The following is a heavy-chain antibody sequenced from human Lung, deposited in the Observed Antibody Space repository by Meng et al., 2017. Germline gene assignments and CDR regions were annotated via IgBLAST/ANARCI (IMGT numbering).Heavy chain of an antibody. D-gene: IGHD4-23*01. V-gene: IGHV3-23*01. CDR2: VETGHTT. Sequence: GGSLRLSCSAFGFTFNSYAMSWVRQPPGKGLEWVSGVETGHTTFYADSVKGRFTLSRDSSQSTLYLQMNSLRAEDTAVYYCVKDYGGYNSIFDYWGQGTLVTVSS. CDR1: GFTFNSYA. CDR3: VKDYGGYNSIFDY. J-gene: IGHJ4*02.